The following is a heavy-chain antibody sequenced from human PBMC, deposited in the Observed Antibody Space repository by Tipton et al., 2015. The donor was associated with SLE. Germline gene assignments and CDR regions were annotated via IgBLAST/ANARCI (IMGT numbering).Heavy chain of an antibody. V-gene: IGHV4-31*03. CDR2: IYYSGNT. J-gene: IGHJ6*04. CDR3: ARATDWNLSPDV. D-gene: IGHD1-7*01. CDR1: GDSFSSGSSS. Sequence: TLSLTCTVSGDSFSSGSSSWNWVRQPAGKGLEWIGYIYYSGNTYYNPSLGSRLTISVDTSKDQFSLRLTSVTAADTAVYYCARATDWNLSPDVWGKGTTVTVSS.